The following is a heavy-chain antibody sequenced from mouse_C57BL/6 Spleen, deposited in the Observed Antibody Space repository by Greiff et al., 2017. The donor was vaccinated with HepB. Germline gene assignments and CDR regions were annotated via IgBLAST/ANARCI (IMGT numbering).Heavy chain of an antibody. V-gene: IGHV3-6*01. J-gene: IGHJ3*01. CDR3: ARERIGNYEAY. CDR2: ISYDGSN. Sequence: EVQLQESGPGLVKPSQSLSLTCSVTGYSITSGYYWNWIRQFPGNKLEWMGYISYDGSNNYNPSLKNRISITRDTSKNQFFQKLNSVTTEDTATYYCARERIGNYEAYWGQGTLVTVSA. D-gene: IGHD2-1*01. CDR1: GYSITSGYY.